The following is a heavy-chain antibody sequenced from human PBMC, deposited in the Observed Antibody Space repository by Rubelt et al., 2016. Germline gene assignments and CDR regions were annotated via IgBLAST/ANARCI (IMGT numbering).Heavy chain of an antibody. D-gene: IGHD1-26*01. Sequence: EVQLVESGGGLVKPGGSLRLSCAASGFTFSDYSMNWVRQAPGKGLEWVSSISTGSDYMHYADSVRGRFTISRDNYKNTLYMQMNSLRAEETSVYDRAKDLLVGELPDYWGQGTLVTVSP. CDR2: ISTGSDYM. CDR3: AKDLLVGELPDY. V-gene: IGHV3-21*02. CDR1: GFTFSDYS. J-gene: IGHJ4*02.